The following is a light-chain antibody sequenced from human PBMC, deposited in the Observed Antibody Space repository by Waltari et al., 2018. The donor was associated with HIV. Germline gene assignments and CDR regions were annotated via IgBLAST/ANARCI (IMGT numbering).Light chain of an antibody. CDR2: DVR. Sequence: QSALTQPASVSGSPGQSITISCTGTSSDVGGYNYVSLYQQHPGKAPKLMLYDVRNRPSGVSNRFSGSKSGNTASLTISGLQAEDEADYYCSSYTSSSTVVFGGGTKLTVL. CDR3: SSYTSSSTVV. V-gene: IGLV2-14*03. J-gene: IGLJ2*01. CDR1: SSDVGGYNY.